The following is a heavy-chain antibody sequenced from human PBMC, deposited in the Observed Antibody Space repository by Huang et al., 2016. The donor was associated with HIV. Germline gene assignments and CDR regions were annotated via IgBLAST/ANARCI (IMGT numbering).Heavy chain of an antibody. D-gene: IGHD3-22*01. V-gene: IGHV3-74*01. Sequence: EVQLVESGGGLVQPGGSLRLSCAASGFSISSYWMHWVRQAQVKGLVWVSRINSDGSSTSNAASVKGRFTISRDNAKNTLYLQMNSLRAEDTAVYYCARDPRIQSWLNFFDYWGQGTLVSVSS. CDR2: INSDGSST. CDR1: GFSISSYW. CDR3: ARDPRIQSWLNFFDY. J-gene: IGHJ4*02.